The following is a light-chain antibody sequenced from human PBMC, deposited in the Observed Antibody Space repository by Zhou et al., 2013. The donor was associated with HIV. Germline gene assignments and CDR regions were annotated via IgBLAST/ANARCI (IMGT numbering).Light chain of an antibody. CDR2: AAS. V-gene: IGKV1-39*01. CDR1: QSISRY. CDR3: QQSYSTPFT. J-gene: IGKJ3*01. Sequence: DIQMTQSPSSLSASVGDRVTITCRASQSISRYINWYQQKPGKAPKLLIHAASSLQSGVPSRFSGSGSGTDFTLTISSLQPEDFATYYCQQSYSTPFTFGPGTKV.